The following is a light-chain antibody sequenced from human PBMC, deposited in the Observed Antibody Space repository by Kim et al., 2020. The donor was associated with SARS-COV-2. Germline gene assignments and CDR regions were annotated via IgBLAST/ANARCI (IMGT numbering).Light chain of an antibody. CDR3: QQYARAPDT. Sequence: EIVLTQSPGTLSLSPGERATLSCRASQTVSDSYLAWYQQKPGQAPRVFIYGASSRAAGIPDRFSGSGSGTDFTLTITRLEPEDFAMYYCQQYARAPDTFGQGTRLEIK. CDR2: GAS. V-gene: IGKV3-20*01. J-gene: IGKJ5*01. CDR1: QTVSDSY.